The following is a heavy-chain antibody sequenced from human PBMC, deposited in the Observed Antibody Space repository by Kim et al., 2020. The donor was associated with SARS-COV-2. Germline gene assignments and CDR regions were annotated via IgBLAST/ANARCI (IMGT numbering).Heavy chain of an antibody. CDR3: ARDRDIMTTD. D-gene: IGHD4-17*01. Sequence: TTYYTPSLKSRVTISVDTSKNQFSLKLSSVTAADTAVYYCARDRDIMTTDWGQGTLVTVSS. V-gene: IGHV4-31*02. J-gene: IGHJ4*02. CDR2: TT.